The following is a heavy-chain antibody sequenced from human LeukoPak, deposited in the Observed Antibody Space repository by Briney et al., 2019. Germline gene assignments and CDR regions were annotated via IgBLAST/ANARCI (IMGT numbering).Heavy chain of an antibody. CDR1: GFTFSDYY. Sequence: GGSLRLSCAASGFTFSDYYMSWIRQAPGKGLEWVSYISSSGTTIYYADSVKGRLTISRDNSKNTLYLQMNSLRAEDTAVYYCASRRITMVRGVETYGMDVWGQGATVTVSS. D-gene: IGHD3-10*01. J-gene: IGHJ6*02. V-gene: IGHV3-11*01. CDR2: ISSSGTTI. CDR3: ASRRITMVRGVETYGMDV.